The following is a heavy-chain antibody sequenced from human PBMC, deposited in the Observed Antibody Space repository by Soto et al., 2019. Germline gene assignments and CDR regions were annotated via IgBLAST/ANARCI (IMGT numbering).Heavy chain of an antibody. V-gene: IGHV3-30*18. CDR3: AKETYDTWYYFDS. CDR1: GFTFSFYG. D-gene: IGHD1-1*01. J-gene: IGHJ4*02. Sequence: GGSLRLSCAASGFTFSFYGMHWVRQAPGKGLEWVSFISSDGSNKDYADSVKGRFTISRDNSKNTLYLQMNSLRGEDTAVYYCAKETYDTWYYFDSWGQGTLVTVSS. CDR2: ISSDGSNK.